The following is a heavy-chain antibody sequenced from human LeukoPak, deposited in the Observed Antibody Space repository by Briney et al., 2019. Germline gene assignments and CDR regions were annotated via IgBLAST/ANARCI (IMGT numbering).Heavy chain of an antibody. J-gene: IGHJ4*02. CDR3: AAIVDTAMDDYFDY. V-gene: IGHV1-8*01. CDR1: GYTFTSYD. Sequence: GASVKDSCKASGYTFTSYDINWVRQATGQGLEWMGWMNPNSGNTGYAQKFQGRVTMTRNTSISTAYMELSSLRSEDTAVYYCAAIVDTAMDDYFDYWGQGTLVTVSS. CDR2: MNPNSGNT. D-gene: IGHD5-18*01.